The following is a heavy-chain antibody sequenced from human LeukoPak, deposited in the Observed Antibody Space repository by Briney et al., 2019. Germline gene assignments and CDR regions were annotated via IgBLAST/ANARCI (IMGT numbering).Heavy chain of an antibody. CDR1: GGSISSYY. CDR3: ATKLGTYYYYGMDV. CDR2: INYSGST. J-gene: IGHJ6*02. V-gene: IGHV4-59*08. D-gene: IGHD7-27*01. Sequence: SSETLSLTCTVSGGSISSYYWSWIRQPPGEALAWIGYINYSGSTKYNPSLKSRVTISVDTSKNQFSLRLSSVTAADTAVYYCATKLGTYYYYGMDVWGQGTTVTVSS.